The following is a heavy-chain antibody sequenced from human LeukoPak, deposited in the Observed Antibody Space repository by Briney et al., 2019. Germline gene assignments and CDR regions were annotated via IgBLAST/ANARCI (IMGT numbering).Heavy chain of an antibody. Sequence: SETLSLTCTVSGGSISSSSYYWGWIRQPPGKGLEWIGSIYYSGSTYYNPSLKSRVTISVDTSKNQFSLKLSPVTAADTAVYYCASPKDSSGYYPYYYYYMDVWGKGTTVTVSS. CDR1: GGSISSSSYY. D-gene: IGHD3-22*01. J-gene: IGHJ6*03. CDR3: ASPKDSSGYYPYYYYYMDV. V-gene: IGHV4-39*01. CDR2: IYYSGST.